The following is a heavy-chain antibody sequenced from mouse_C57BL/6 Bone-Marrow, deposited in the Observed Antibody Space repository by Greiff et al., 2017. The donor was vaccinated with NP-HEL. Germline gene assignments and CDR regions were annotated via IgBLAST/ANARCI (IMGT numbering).Heavy chain of an antibody. CDR1: GFNIKDDY. CDR2: IDPENGDT. J-gene: IGHJ2*01. D-gene: IGHD1-1*01. CDR3: TKGGFYGSSVDY. Sequence: EVKLQESGAELVRPGASVKLSCTASGFNIKDDYMHWVKQRPEQGLEWIGWIDPENGDTEYASKFQGKATITADTSSNTAYLQLSSLTSEDTAVYYCTKGGFYGSSVDYWGQGTTLTVSS. V-gene: IGHV14-4*01.